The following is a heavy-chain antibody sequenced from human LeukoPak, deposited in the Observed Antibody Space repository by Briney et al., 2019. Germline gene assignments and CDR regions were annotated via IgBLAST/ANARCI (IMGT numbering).Heavy chain of an antibody. D-gene: IGHD3-9*01. Sequence: ASVKVSCKASGYTFTNYAMNWVRQATGQGLEWMGWMNPNSGNTGYAQKFQGRVTMTRNTSISTAYMELSSLRSEDTAVYYCARGLNTWDILNYGMDVWGQGTTVTVSS. J-gene: IGHJ6*02. CDR1: GYTFTNYA. CDR2: MNPNSGNT. CDR3: ARGLNTWDILNYGMDV. V-gene: IGHV1-8*02.